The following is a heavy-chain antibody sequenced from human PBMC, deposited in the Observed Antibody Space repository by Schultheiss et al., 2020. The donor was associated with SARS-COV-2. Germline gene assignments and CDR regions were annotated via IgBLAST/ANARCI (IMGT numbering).Heavy chain of an antibody. J-gene: IGHJ5*02. CDR3: ARDYGSYYYGSGSYQPNWFDP. CDR2: ISGRADKT. V-gene: IGHV3-23*01. CDR1: GFTFSSYA. D-gene: IGHD3-10*01. Sequence: GGSLRLSCAASGFTFSSYAMHWVRQAPGRGLEWVAAISGRADKTHYADSVKGRFTISRDNSKNTLYLQMNSLRAEDTAVYYCARDYGSYYYGSGSYQPNWFDPWGQGTLVTVSS.